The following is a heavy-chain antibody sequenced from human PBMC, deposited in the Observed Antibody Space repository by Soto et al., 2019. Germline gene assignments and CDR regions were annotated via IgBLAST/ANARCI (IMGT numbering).Heavy chain of an antibody. V-gene: IGHV4-31*03. CDR3: ARASSSSSAADY. Sequence: QVQLQESGPGLVKPSQTLSLTCNVSGESISSGGYYWSWIRHHPRKGLEWIGYIYDSESAYYNPSLKSRVTISMDTSKYHFAMRLSSVTDADTAVYYCARASSSSSAADYWGQGTLVTVSS. CDR2: IYDSESA. J-gene: IGHJ4*02. D-gene: IGHD6-6*01. CDR1: GESISSGGYY.